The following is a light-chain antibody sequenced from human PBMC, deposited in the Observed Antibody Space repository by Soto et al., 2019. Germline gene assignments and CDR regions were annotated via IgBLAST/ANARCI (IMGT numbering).Light chain of an antibody. V-gene: IGLV1-44*01. CDR2: DTS. Sequence: QSVLTQPPSASGTPGQRVTVSCSGTYSNIGINDVHWYRQLSGTAPQILIYDTSQRATGVPDRFSGSRSGTSASLVISGLQTEDEADYHCAAWDDSLNAQGVFGSGTKLTVL. J-gene: IGLJ1*01. CDR3: AAWDDSLNAQGV. CDR1: YSNIGIND.